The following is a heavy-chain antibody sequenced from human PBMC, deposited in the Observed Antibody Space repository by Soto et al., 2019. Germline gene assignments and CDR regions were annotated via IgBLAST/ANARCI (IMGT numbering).Heavy chain of an antibody. V-gene: IGHV3-23*01. CDR1: GFTFSSYA. Sequence: EVQLLESGGGLVQPGGSLRLSCAASGFTFSSYAMSWVRQAAGKGLEWVSAISGSGGSTYYADSVKGRFTISRDNSKNTLYLQMNSLRAEDTAVYYCAKFVRDWWDSDYWGQGTLVTVSS. J-gene: IGHJ4*02. CDR3: AKFVRDWWDSDY. D-gene: IGHD2-15*01. CDR2: ISGSGGST.